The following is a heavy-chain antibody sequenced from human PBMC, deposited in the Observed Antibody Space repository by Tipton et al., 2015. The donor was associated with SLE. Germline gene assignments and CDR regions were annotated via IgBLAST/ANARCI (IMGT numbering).Heavy chain of an antibody. CDR3: ARTYYYGSESSYPLEY. V-gene: IGHV4-59*08. Sequence: TLSLTCTVSGGSISSYYWSWIRQPPGKGLEWIGYIYYSGSTNYNPSLKSRVTISVDTSKNQFSLKLSSVTAADTAVYYCARTYYYGSESSYPLEYWGQGTLVTVSS. CDR2: IYYSGST. D-gene: IGHD3-10*01. CDR1: GGSISSYY. J-gene: IGHJ4*02.